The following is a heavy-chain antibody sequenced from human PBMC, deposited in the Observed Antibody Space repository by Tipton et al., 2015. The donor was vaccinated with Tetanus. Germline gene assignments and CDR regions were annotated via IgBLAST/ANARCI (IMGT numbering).Heavy chain of an antibody. Sequence: SLRLSCAVSGFTFSDCAIHWARQAFGKGLEWIGRISTKSAGYATSYSESVRGRFTVSRDDSTNTAFLEMKSLRNEDTAVYLCTRDAGSYNWLDPWGQGTLVTVSS. CDR1: GFTFSDCA. CDR3: TRDAGSYNWLDP. J-gene: IGHJ5*02. D-gene: IGHD3-10*01. CDR2: ISTKSAGYAT. V-gene: IGHV3-73*01.